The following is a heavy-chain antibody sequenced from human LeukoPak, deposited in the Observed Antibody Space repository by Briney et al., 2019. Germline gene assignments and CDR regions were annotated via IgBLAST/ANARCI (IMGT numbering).Heavy chain of an antibody. V-gene: IGHV1-69*05. Sequence: SVKVSCKASGGTFSSYAISWVRQAPGQGLEWMGRIIPIFGTANYAQKFQGRVTITTDESTSTAYIELSSLRSEDTAVYYCASNVMTTVTSTWNYFDYWGQGTLVTVSS. CDR3: ASNVMTTVTSTWNYFDY. J-gene: IGHJ4*02. CDR2: IIPIFGTA. D-gene: IGHD4-17*01. CDR1: GGTFSSYA.